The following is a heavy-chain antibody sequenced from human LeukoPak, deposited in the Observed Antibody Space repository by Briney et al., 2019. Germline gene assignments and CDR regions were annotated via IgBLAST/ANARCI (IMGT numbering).Heavy chain of an antibody. V-gene: IGHV4-34*01. D-gene: IGHD6-19*01. CDR1: GGSFSGYY. CDR2: INHSGST. J-gene: IGHJ5*02. Sequence: NPSETLSLTCAVYGGSFSGYYWSWIRQPPGKGLEWIGEINHSGSTNYNPSLKSRVTISVDTSKNQFSLKLSSVTAADTAVYYCARHGSSGSRWFDPWGQGTLVTVSS. CDR3: ARHGSSGSRWFDP.